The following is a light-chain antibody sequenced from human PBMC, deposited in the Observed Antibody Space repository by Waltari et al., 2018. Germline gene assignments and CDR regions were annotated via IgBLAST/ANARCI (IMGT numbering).Light chain of an antibody. Sequence: QSVVTQSPSASGPPGQRVTISCSGNSSNIGSKTVNWYQHLPGTAPKLLIHNNNQRPSGVPDRFSGSKSDTSASLAISGLQSEDEAEYYCAVWDDSLNGWMFGGGTKLTVL. CDR3: AVWDDSLNGWM. CDR1: SSNIGSKT. V-gene: IGLV1-44*01. J-gene: IGLJ3*02. CDR2: NNN.